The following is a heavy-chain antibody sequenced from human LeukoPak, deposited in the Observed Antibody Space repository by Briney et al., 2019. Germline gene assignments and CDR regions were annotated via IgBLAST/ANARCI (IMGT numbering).Heavy chain of an antibody. CDR1: GFSFRNYA. CDR2: INTDGRIT. V-gene: IGHV3-64*02. J-gene: IGHJ4*02. CDR3: TRDGGSFCDFDY. Sequence: GGSLGLSCVASGFSFRNYAIHWVRQAPGKVLEYVSVINTDGRITYYADSVKGRFTISRDNSKNTVYLQMGSLRGEDMAVYYCTRDGGSFCDFDYWGQGALVTVSS. D-gene: IGHD1-26*01.